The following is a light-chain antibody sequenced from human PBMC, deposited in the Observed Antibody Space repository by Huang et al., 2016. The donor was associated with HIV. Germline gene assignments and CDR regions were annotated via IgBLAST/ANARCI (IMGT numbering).Light chain of an antibody. CDR3: QQRSNWPPLT. CDR1: QSVNSY. V-gene: IGKV3-11*01. CDR2: DAS. J-gene: IGKJ4*01. Sequence: EIVLTQSPATLSLSPGERATISCRASQSVNSYLAWYQQKPGQAPRLLIYDASNRATGSPARFSGSGAGTDFTLTISSLEPEDFAVYYCQQRSNWPPLTFGGGTKVEIK.